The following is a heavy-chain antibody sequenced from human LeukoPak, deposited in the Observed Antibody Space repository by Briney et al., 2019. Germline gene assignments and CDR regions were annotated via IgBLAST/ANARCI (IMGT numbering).Heavy chain of an antibody. CDR2: INPNSGGT. J-gene: IGHJ5*02. CDR3: ARVQTGIVGATVDP. V-gene: IGHV1-2*02. CDR1: GYTFTGYY. Sequence: ASVKVSCKASGYTFTGYYMHWVRQAPGQGLEWMGWINPNSGGTNYAQKFQGRVTMTRDTSISTAYMELSRLRSDDTAVYYCARVQTGIVGATVDPWGQGTLVTVSS. D-gene: IGHD1-26*01.